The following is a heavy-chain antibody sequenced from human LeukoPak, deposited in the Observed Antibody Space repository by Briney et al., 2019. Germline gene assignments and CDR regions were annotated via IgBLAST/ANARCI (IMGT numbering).Heavy chain of an antibody. J-gene: IGHJ5*02. V-gene: IGHV5-51*01. Sequence: GESLQISCQGSGYSFTSYWIGWVRQMPGKGLEWMGIIYPGDSDTRYSPSFQGQVTISADKSISTAYLQWSSLKASDTAMYYCARHTNLGYCSSTSCYGWFDPWGQGTLVTVSS. CDR2: IYPGDSDT. D-gene: IGHD2-2*01. CDR3: ARHTNLGYCSSTSCYGWFDP. CDR1: GYSFTSYW.